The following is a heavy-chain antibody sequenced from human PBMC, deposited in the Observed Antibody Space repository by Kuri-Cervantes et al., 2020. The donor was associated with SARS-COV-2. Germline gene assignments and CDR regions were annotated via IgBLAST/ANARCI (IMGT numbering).Heavy chain of an antibody. D-gene: IGHD6-19*01. CDR3: AKDIAREIAVAGTDY. Sequence: GESLKISCAASGFTFSSYAMHWVRQAPGKGLEWVAVISYDGSNKYYADSVKGRFTISRDNSKNTLYLQMNSLRAEDTAVYYCAKDIAREIAVAGTDYWGQGTLVTVSS. CDR1: GFTFSSYA. V-gene: IGHV3-30*07. CDR2: ISYDGSNK. J-gene: IGHJ4*02.